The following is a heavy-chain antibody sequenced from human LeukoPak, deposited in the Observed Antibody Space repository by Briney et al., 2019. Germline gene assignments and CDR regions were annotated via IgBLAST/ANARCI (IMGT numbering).Heavy chain of an antibody. CDR3: ARGTPRVVPADY. CDR1: GYTFISYG. J-gene: IGHJ4*02. CDR2: ISAYNGVT. V-gene: IGHV1-18*01. Sequence: ASVKVSCKASGYTFISYGFSWVRQAPGQGLEWMGWISAYNGVTNYAQKFQGRVTMTTDTSTSTAYMELRSLRSDDTAVYYCARGTPRVVPADYWGQGTLVTVSS. D-gene: IGHD2-2*01.